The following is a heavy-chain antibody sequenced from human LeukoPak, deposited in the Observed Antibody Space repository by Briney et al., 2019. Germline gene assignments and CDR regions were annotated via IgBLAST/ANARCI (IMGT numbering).Heavy chain of an antibody. CDR3: ARAASSGWFEDY. CDR1: GFTFSSYG. Sequence: GGSLRLSCAASGFTFSSYGMHWVRQAPGKGLEWVAVIWYDGSNKNYADSVKGRFTISRDNSKSTLYLQMNSLRAEDTAVYYCARAASSGWFEDYWGQGTLVTVSS. CDR2: IWYDGSNK. D-gene: IGHD6-19*01. J-gene: IGHJ4*02. V-gene: IGHV3-33*01.